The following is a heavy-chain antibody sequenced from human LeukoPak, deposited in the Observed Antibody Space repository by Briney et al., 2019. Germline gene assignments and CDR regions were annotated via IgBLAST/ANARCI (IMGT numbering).Heavy chain of an antibody. CDR1: GYTFTSYY. V-gene: IGHV1-46*01. Sequence: ASVKVSCKASGYTFTSYYMHWVRQAPGQGLEWMGIINPSGGSTSYAQKFQGRVTMTRDTSTSTVYMELSSLRSEDTAVYYCARGGYSSSATINWFDPWGQGTLVTVSS. CDR3: ARGGYSSSATINWFDP. CDR2: INPSGGST. J-gene: IGHJ5*02. D-gene: IGHD6-6*01.